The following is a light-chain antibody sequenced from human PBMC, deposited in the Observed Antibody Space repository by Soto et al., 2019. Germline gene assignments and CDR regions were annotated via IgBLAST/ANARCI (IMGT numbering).Light chain of an antibody. V-gene: IGKV3-15*01. Sequence: EIVMTQSPATLSVSPGERATLSCRASQSVSSNLAWYQQKPGQAPRLLIFSASTRASGVPARFTGSGSGTEFTLTISSLQSEDFAVYYCQQYNNWPRTWTFGQGTKV. J-gene: IGKJ1*01. CDR2: SAS. CDR3: QQYNNWPRTWT. CDR1: QSVSSN.